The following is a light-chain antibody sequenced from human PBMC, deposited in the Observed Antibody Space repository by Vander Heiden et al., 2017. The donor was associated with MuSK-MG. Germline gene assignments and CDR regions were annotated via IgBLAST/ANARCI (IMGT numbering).Light chain of an antibody. CDR3: QSFDNGLRAYV. V-gene: IGLV1-40*01. CDR2: GNT. CDR1: SSNIGADFH. Sequence: QSVLTPPPSVSGAPGQRITISCTGSSSNIGADFHVHWYQQLPGAAPKLLINGNTHRPSGVPDRFSGSKSGTSASLAIAGLQAEDEADYYCQSFDNGLRAYVFGSGTRVTVL. J-gene: IGLJ1*01.